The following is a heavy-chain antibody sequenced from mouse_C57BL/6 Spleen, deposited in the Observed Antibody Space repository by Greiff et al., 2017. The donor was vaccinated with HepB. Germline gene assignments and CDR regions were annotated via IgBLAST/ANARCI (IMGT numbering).Heavy chain of an antibody. V-gene: IGHV2-3*01. J-gene: IGHJ4*01. D-gene: IGHD4-1*01. Sequence: VKVEESGPGLVAPSQSLSITCTVSGFSLTSYGVSWVRQPPGKGLEWLGVIWGDGSTNYHSALISRLSISKDNSKSQVCLKLNSLQTDDTATYYCAKEGLSLTGTRLYAMDYWGQGTSVTVSS. CDR1: GFSLTSYG. CDR2: IWGDGST. CDR3: AKEGLSLTGTRLYAMDY.